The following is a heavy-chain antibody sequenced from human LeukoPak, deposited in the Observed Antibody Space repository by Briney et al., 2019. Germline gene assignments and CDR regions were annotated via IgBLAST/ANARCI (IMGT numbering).Heavy chain of an antibody. CDR2: IIPILGTA. V-gene: IGHV1-69*13. CDR3: ARGGKAAAARGAAFDI. Sequence: ASVKVSCKASGGTFSSYAISWVRQAPGQGLEWMGGIIPILGTANYAQKFQGRVTITADESTSTAYMELSSLRSDDTAVYYCARGGKAAAARGAAFDIWGQETMVTVSS. CDR1: GGTFSSYA. J-gene: IGHJ3*02. D-gene: IGHD6-13*01.